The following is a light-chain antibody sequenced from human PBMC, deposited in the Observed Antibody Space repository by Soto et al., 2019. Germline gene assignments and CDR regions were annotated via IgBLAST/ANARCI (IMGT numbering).Light chain of an antibody. Sequence: GDRVTLTCRASQSLNTRLAWYQQRPGKAPKLLIYDASTLESGVPSRFSGGVSGTEFTLTINNLQPEDFATYDCQQSYSTRRTFGQGTKVDIK. V-gene: IGKV1-5*01. CDR2: DAS. J-gene: IGKJ1*01. CDR1: QSLNTR. CDR3: QQSYSTRRT.